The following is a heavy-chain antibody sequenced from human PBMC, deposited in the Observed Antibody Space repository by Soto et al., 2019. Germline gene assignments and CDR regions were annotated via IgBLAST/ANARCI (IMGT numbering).Heavy chain of an antibody. CDR1: DFSLNIPRMG. J-gene: IGHJ4*02. V-gene: IGHV2-26*01. CDR2: IFSNDEK. CDR3: ARIINADYLDY. Sequence: QVTLKESGPVLVKPTETLTLTCTVSDFSLNIPRMGVSWIRQPPGKALEWLAHIFSNDEKSYSTSLKSRLTISKDTSNSQVVLTMTNMDPVDTATYYCARIINADYLDYWGQGALVTVSS. D-gene: IGHD4-17*01.